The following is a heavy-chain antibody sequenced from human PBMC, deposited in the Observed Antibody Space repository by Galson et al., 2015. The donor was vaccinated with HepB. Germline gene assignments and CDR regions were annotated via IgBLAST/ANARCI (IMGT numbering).Heavy chain of an antibody. V-gene: IGHV3-21*01. CDR3: ARDPGGEYFDY. D-gene: IGHD6-25*01. CDR2: ISSSSSYI. Sequence: SLRLSCAASRFTFSRYAIDWVRQAPGKGLEWVACISSSSSYIYYADSVKGRFTISRDNAKNSLYLQMNSLRAEDTAVYYCARDPGGEYFDYWGQGTLVTVSS. CDR1: RFTFSRYA. J-gene: IGHJ4*02.